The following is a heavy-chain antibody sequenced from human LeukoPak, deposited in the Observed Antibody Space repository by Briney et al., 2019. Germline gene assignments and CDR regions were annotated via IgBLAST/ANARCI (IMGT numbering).Heavy chain of an antibody. Sequence: GGALRLSCEASGFTFRNYAMNWLRQAPGKGLEWGSSIAAHSDTTYYAASVKGRFPISRHNSKNTLYLQMNSLRAEDTSLYYCAKAAYGDYVNWFDPWGQGTLVPVSS. V-gene: IGHV3-23*01. CDR3: AKAAYGDYVNWFDP. D-gene: IGHD4-17*01. CDR1: GFTFRNYA. J-gene: IGHJ5*02. CDR2: IAAHSDTT.